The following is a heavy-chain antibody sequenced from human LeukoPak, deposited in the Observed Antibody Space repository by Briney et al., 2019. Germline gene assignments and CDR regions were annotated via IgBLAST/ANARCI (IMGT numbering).Heavy chain of an antibody. CDR2: IYYTGST. Sequence: SETLSLTCTVSGGSISNYYWSWIRQPPGKGLEWIGYIYYTGSTNYNPSLKSRVTFSVDTSKNQFSLKLGSVTTADTAVYYCATSEGLPYYFDYWGQGTLVTVSS. J-gene: IGHJ4*02. D-gene: IGHD3-10*01. CDR3: ATSEGLPYYFDY. CDR1: GGSISNYY. V-gene: IGHV4-59*01.